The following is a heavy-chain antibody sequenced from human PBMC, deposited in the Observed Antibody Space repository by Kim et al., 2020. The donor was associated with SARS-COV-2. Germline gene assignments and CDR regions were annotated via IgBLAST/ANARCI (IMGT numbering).Heavy chain of an antibody. V-gene: IGHV1-69*13. CDR1: GGTFSSYA. CDR3: ARDGGYCSSTSCYYYGMDV. Sequence: SVKVSCKASGGTFSSYAISWVRQAPGQGLEWMGGIIPIFGTANYAQKFQGRVTITADESTSTAYMELSSLRSEDTAVYYCARDGGYCSSTSCYYYGMDVWGQGTTVTVSS. CDR2: IIPIFGTA. J-gene: IGHJ6*02. D-gene: IGHD2-2*01.